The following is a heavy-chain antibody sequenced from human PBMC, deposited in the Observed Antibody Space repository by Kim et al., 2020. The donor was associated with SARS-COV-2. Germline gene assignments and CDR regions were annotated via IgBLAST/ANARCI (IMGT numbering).Heavy chain of an antibody. V-gene: IGHV3-9*01. Sequence: RFTISRDNAKNSLYLQMNSLRAEDTALYYCAKNGPRGSGSYYNVLFYFDYWGQGTLVTVSS. J-gene: IGHJ4*02. D-gene: IGHD3-10*01. CDR3: AKNGPRGSGSYYNVLFYFDY.